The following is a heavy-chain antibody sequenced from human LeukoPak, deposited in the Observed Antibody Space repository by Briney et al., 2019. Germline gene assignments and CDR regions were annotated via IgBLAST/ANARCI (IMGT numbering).Heavy chain of an antibody. D-gene: IGHD5-24*01. CDR3: ARVGGGYNYHFDY. CDR2: INPNNGGT. Sequence: GASVKVSCKASGYTFTDYYTHWVRQAPGQGLEWMGWINPNNGGTNYAQKFQGRVTMTRDTSISTAYMELSRLRSDGTAVYYCARVGGGYNYHFDYWGQGTLVTVSS. CDR1: GYTFTDYY. V-gene: IGHV1-2*02. J-gene: IGHJ4*02.